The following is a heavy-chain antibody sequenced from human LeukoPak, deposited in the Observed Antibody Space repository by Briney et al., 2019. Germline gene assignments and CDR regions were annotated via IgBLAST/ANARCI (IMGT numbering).Heavy chain of an antibody. CDR2: ITSNANPYPT. V-gene: IGHV3-73*01. D-gene: IGHD2-8*01. CDR3: TSTMGPYFDY. J-gene: IGHJ4*02. CDR1: GFTFSGSA. Sequence: GXXLRLSCAASGFTFSGSAMHWVRQASGKGLEFVVRITSNANPYPTAYSASVKGSFTISRDDSKNTAYLQMNSLKTEDTAVYYCTSTMGPYFDYWGQGTLVTVSS.